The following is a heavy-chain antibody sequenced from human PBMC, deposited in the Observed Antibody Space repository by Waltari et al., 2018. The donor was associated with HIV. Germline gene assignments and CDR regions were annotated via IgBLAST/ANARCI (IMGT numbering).Heavy chain of an antibody. V-gene: IGHV1-69*01. J-gene: IGHJ2*01. CDR1: GGTFNKYV. Sequence: QVQLVQSGAEVKKPGSSVKVSCKASGGTFNKYVITCVRQAPGQGLGWMGGIIPVFGTTNYARKFQGRLTIIADESTSTGYMELSSLRSEDTAVYYCARMATVVDWYFDLWGRGTLVTVSS. D-gene: IGHD2-15*01. CDR2: IIPVFGTT. CDR3: ARMATVVDWYFDL.